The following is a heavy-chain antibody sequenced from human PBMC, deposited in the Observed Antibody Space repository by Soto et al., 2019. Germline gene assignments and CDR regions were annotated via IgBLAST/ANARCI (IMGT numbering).Heavy chain of an antibody. J-gene: IGHJ6*01. D-gene: IGHD6-19*01. Sequence: QVQLVQSGAEVKKPGASVKVSCKSSGYTFTSYYIHWVRQAPGQGLEWMGIINPSGGRATYAQTFQGRVTMTSDTSTSTVYMELGSLISGDMAVYFCARAAAPGSGRRVDVW. CDR1: GYTFTSYY. CDR2: INPSGGRA. CDR3: ARAAAPGSGRRVDV. V-gene: IGHV1-46*01.